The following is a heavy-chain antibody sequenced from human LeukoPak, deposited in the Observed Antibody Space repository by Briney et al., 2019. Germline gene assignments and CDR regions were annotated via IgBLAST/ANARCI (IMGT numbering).Heavy chain of an antibody. J-gene: IGHJ6*02. Sequence: GGSLRLSCAASGFTFRTYWMNWVRQAPGKGLVWVSRIESDGSSTSYADSVKGRFTISRDNAANTLYLQMNSLRAGDTAVYYCAKALDIVVVPAASYYGMDVWGQGTTVTVSS. V-gene: IGHV3-74*01. D-gene: IGHD2-2*03. CDR3: AKALDIVVVPAASYYGMDV. CDR2: IESDGSST. CDR1: GFTFRTYW.